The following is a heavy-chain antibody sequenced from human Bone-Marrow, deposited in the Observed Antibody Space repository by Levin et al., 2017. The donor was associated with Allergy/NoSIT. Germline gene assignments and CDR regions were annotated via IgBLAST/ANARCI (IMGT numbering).Heavy chain of an antibody. D-gene: IGHD6-13*01. J-gene: IGHJ4*02. CDR3: ARGLAAASKNDY. Sequence: GESLKISCKASGSTFTSYGISWVRQAPGQGLEWMGWISAYNGNTNYAQKFQGRVTMTTDTSTSTAYMELRSLRSDDTAVYYCARGLAAASKNDYWGQGTLVTVSS. CDR1: GSTFTSYG. CDR2: ISAYNGNT. V-gene: IGHV1-18*01.